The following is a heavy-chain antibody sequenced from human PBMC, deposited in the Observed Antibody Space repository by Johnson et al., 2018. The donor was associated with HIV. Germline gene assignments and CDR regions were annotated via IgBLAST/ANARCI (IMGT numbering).Heavy chain of an antibody. Sequence: EVQLVESGGGLVQPGGSLRLSCAASGFTVSSNYMNWVRQAPGKGLEWVSIIYSGGSTYYADSVKGRFTISRDSSKNTVYLQMNNLRAEDTAVYFCGSLGDGHQKGAFEIWGHGTMVTVSS. CDR1: GFTVSSNY. J-gene: IGHJ3*02. CDR3: GSLGDGHQKGAFEI. D-gene: IGHD3-16*01. V-gene: IGHV3-66*01. CDR2: IYSGGST.